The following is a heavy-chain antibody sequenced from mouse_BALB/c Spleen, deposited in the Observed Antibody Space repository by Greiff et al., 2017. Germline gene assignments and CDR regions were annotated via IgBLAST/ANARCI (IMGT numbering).Heavy chain of an antibody. CDR2: INSNGGST. J-gene: IGHJ2*01. CDR3: ARDLGQGAFDY. D-gene: IGHD3-3*01. V-gene: IGHV5-6-3*01. Sequence: EVKVVESGGGLVQPGGSLKLSCAASGFTFSSYGMSWVRQTPDKRLELVATINSNGGSTYYPDSVKGRFTISRDNAKNTLYLQMSSLKSEDTAMYYCARDLGQGAFDYWGQGTTLTVSS. CDR1: GFTFSSYG.